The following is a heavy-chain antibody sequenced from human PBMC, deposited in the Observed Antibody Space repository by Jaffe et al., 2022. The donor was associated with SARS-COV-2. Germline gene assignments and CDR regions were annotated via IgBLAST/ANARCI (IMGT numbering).Heavy chain of an antibody. CDR2: ISWNGGSV. V-gene: IGHV3-9*01. Sequence: EVQLVESGGGLVQPGRSLRLSCATSGFIFDDYGLHWVRQAPGKGLEWVSGISWNGGSVDYVDSVKGRFTISRDRAKNSLYLQMDSLRGDDTALYYCVKGLTYSLSSWFDHWGQGTLVTVSS. CDR1: GFIFDDYG. CDR3: VKGLTYSLSSWFDH. D-gene: IGHD1-26*01. J-gene: IGHJ5*02.